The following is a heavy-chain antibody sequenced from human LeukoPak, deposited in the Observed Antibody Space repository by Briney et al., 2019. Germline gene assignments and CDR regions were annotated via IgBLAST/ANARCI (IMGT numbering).Heavy chain of an antibody. CDR2: ISYDGSNK. Sequence: PGGSLRLSCAASGFTFSSYAMHWVRQAPGKRLEWVAVISYDGSNKYYADSVKGRFTISRDNSKNTLYLQMNSLRAEDTAVYYCARYSTAEFDYWGQGTLVTVSS. D-gene: IGHD4-11*01. CDR1: GFTFSSYA. V-gene: IGHV3-30-3*01. J-gene: IGHJ4*02. CDR3: ARYSTAEFDY.